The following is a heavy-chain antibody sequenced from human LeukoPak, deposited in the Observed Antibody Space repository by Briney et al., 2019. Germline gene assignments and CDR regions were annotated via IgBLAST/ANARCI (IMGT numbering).Heavy chain of an antibody. V-gene: IGHV4-39*01. J-gene: IGHJ4*02. CDR3: ARLWRAAIDY. D-gene: IGHD1-1*01. Sequence: SETLSLTCSVSGDSISNYYWSWIRQPPGKGLEWIGSFYYSGSTYYNPSLKSRVTISADTSKNQFSLKLSSVTAADTAVYYCARLWRAAIDYGGQGILVTVSS. CDR2: FYYSGST. CDR1: GDSISNYY.